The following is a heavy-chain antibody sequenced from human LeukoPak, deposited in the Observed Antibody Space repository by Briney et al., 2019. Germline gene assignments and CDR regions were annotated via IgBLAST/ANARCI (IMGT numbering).Heavy chain of an antibody. D-gene: IGHD1-26*01. V-gene: IGHV4-39*07. J-gene: IGHJ4*02. CDR1: GGSISSSSYY. Sequence: KPSETLSLTCTVSGGSISSSSYYWGWIRQPPGKGLEWIGSIYYSGSTYYNPSLKSRVTISVDTSKNQFSLKLSSVTAADTAVHYCARASGSYNLGFDYWGQGTLVTVSS. CDR3: ARASGSYNLGFDY. CDR2: IYYSGST.